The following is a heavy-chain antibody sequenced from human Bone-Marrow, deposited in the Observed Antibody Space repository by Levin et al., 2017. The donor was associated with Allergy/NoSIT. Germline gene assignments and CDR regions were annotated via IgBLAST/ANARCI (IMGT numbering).Heavy chain of an antibody. V-gene: IGHV5-51*01. J-gene: IGHJ3*01. Sequence: ASVKVSCKGSGYDFPGYWIAWVRQVPGKDLEWMGIIYPRDSDTRYSPSFRGHVIISGDQATSTAYLQWSSLKASDTAIYYCARVKSSGWPDAFDFWGPGTMVTVSA. CDR3: ARVKSSGWPDAFDF. CDR2: IYPRDSDT. CDR1: GYDFPGYW. D-gene: IGHD6-19*01.